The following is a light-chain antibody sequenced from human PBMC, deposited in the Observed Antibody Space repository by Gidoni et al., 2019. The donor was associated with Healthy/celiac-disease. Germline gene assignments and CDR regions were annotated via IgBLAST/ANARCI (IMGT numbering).Light chain of an antibody. Sequence: DSQTTRSACSVSAAGGDRFTITCRASQGISRWLAWYQQKPGKAPKLLIYAASSLQSGVPSRFSGSGSGTDFTLTISSLQPEDFATYYCQQANSFPPLTFGGGTKVEIK. V-gene: IGKV1-12*01. CDR1: QGISRW. J-gene: IGKJ4*01. CDR3: QQANSFPPLT. CDR2: AAS.